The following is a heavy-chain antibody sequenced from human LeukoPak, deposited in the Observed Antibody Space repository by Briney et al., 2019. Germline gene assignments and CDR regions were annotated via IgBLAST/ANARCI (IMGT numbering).Heavy chain of an antibody. J-gene: IGHJ4*02. CDR2: INHSGST. CDR3: ARQGGYGSGSYYPDY. Sequence: PSETLSLTCAVYGGSFSGYYWSWIRQPPGKGLEWIGEINHSGSTNYNPSLKSRVTISVDTSKNQFSLKVTSVTAADTAVYYCARQGGYGSGSYYPDYWGQGTLVTVSS. D-gene: IGHD3-10*01. V-gene: IGHV4-34*01. CDR1: GGSFSGYY.